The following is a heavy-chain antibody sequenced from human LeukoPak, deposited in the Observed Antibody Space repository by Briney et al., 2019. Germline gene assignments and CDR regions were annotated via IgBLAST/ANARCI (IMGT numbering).Heavy chain of an antibody. J-gene: IGHJ3*02. V-gene: IGHV1-2*02. CDR2: INPNSGGT. Sequence: GASVKVSCKASGYTFTGYYMHWVRQAPGQGLEWMGWINPNSGGTKYAQKSQGRVTMTRDTSISTAYMELSRLRSDDTAVYYCARESDTALFDIWGQGTMVTVSS. D-gene: IGHD5-18*01. CDR1: GYTFTGYY. CDR3: ARESDTALFDI.